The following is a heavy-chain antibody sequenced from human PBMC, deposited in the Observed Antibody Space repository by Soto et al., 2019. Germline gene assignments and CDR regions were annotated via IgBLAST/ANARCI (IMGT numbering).Heavy chain of an antibody. V-gene: IGHV3-53*01. CDR2: LYMEGTT. CDR3: LRPRPSGENSGMDV. CDR1: VLTFRHNY. Sequence: GSLRLSCVACVLTFRHNYMAWVRQAPEMGLERVSILYMEGTTDHADSLKGRFTISRDPSKNTLFLQMDSLRDEDTAVYYCLRPRPSGENSGMDVWGQGTMVTVSS. D-gene: IGHD3-16*01. J-gene: IGHJ6*02.